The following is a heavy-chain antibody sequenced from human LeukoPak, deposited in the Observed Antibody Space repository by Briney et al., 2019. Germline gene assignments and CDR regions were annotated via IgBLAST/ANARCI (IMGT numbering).Heavy chain of an antibody. D-gene: IGHD3-10*01. CDR1: GYTFTSYA. CDR3: EMTAITMVRGVIMGGLDY. Sequence: GASVKVSCKASGYTFTSYAMNWVRQAPGQGLEWMGWINTNTGNPTYAQGFTGRFVFSLDTSVSTAYLQISSLKAEDTAVYYCEMTAITMVRGVIMGGLDYWGQGTLVTVSS. V-gene: IGHV7-4-1*02. J-gene: IGHJ4*02. CDR2: INTNTGNP.